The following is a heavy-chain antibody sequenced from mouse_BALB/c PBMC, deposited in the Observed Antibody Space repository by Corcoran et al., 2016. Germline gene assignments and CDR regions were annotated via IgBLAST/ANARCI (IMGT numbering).Heavy chain of an antibody. J-gene: IGHJ3*01. Sequence: QIQLVQSGPELKKPGETVKISCKASGYTFTNYGMNWVKQAPGKGLKWMGWINTYTGEPTYADDFKGRFAFSLETSASTAYLQINNLKNEDMATYFCARREDYGFRFAYWGQGTLVTVSA. V-gene: IGHV9-1*02. CDR3: ARREDYGFRFAY. CDR2: INTYTGEP. D-gene: IGHD2-2*01. CDR1: GYTFTNYG.